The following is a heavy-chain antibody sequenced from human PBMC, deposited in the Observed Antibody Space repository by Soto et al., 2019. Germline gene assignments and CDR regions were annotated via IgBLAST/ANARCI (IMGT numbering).Heavy chain of an antibody. J-gene: IGHJ4*02. CDR3: ARDNGDCDFDY. CDR2: ISSSSSTI. Sequence: GGSLRLSCAASGFTFSSYSMNWVRQAPGKGLEWVSYISSSSSTIYYADSVKGRFTISRDNAKNSLYLQMNSLRAEDTAVYYCARDNGDCDFDYWGQGTLVTVSS. V-gene: IGHV3-48*01. CDR1: GFTFSSYS. D-gene: IGHD2-21*02.